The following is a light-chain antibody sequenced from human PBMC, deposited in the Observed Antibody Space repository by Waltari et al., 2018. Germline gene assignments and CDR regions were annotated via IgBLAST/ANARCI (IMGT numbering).Light chain of an antibody. Sequence: QSGLAQPASASGSPGQSITITCTGTSSAVGNYNLVSWYQQRPGKAPRLLIYEVTKRAPGTSDRFSASKSGNTASLSISGLQAQEDEADYHCCSYVGLGTYVFGTGTKVTV. CDR3: CSYVGLGTYV. V-gene: IGLV2-23*02. CDR1: SSAVGNYNL. CDR2: EVT. J-gene: IGLJ1*01.